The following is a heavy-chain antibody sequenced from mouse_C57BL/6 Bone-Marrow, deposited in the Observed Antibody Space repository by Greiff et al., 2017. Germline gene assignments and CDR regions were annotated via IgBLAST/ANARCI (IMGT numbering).Heavy chain of an antibody. Sequence: EVQLQQSGAELVRPGASVKLSCTASGFNIKDDYMHWVKQRPEQGLEWIGWIDPENGDTEYASQFQGKATITADTSSNTAYLPLSSLTSEDTAVYYCTTASLYWGQGTTLTVSS. V-gene: IGHV14-4*01. D-gene: IGHD6-1*01. CDR3: TTASLY. CDR1: GFNIKDDY. CDR2: IDPENGDT. J-gene: IGHJ2*01.